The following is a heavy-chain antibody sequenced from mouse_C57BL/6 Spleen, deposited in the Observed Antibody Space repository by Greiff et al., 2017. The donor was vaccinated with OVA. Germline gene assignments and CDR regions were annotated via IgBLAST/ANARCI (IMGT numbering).Heavy chain of an antibody. CDR1: GYTFTSYW. CDR3: AREAVVAPFAD. CDR2: INPGNGGT. J-gene: IGHJ3*01. D-gene: IGHD1-1*01. Sequence: QVQLQQSGTELVKPGASVKLSCKASGYTFTSYWMHWVKQRPGQGLEWIGNINPGNGGTNYNEKFKSKATLTVDKSSSTAYMQLSSLTSEDSAVDYGAREAVVAPFADWGQGTLVTVSA. V-gene: IGHV1-53*01.